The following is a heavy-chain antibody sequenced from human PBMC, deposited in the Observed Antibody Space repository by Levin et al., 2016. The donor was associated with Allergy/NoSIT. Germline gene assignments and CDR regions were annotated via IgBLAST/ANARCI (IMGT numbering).Heavy chain of an antibody. J-gene: IGHJ4*02. CDR3: ARGPNYDFWSGLFYSPYPYYFDY. Sequence: ASVKVSCKASGYTFIGYYIHWVRQAPGQGLEWMGWINPNTGGTNYAQRFQVRVTMTSDTPISTAYMELSRLRSDDTAVYYCARGPNYDFWSGLFYSPYPYYFDYWGQGTLVTVSS. V-gene: IGHV1-2*02. CDR1: GYTFIGYY. CDR2: INPNTGGT. D-gene: IGHD3-3*01.